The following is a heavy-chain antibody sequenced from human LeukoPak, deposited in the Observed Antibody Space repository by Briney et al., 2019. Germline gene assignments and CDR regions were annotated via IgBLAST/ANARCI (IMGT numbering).Heavy chain of an antibody. D-gene: IGHD6-13*01. CDR1: GFTFSSYG. Sequence: GGSLRLSCAASGFTFSSYGMHWVRQAPGKGLEWVAFIRYDGSNKYYADSVKGRFTISRDNSKNTLYLQMNSLRAGDTAVYYCAKDQWEAAAGRETYYYYYMDVWGKGTTVTVSS. J-gene: IGHJ6*03. CDR2: IRYDGSNK. V-gene: IGHV3-30*02. CDR3: AKDQWEAAAGRETYYYYYMDV.